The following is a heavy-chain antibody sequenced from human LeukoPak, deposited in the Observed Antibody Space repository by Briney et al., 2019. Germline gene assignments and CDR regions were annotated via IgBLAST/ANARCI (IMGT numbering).Heavy chain of an antibody. CDR3: ARDRSHYDAFDI. V-gene: IGHV4-59*01. CDR1: GDSISSYY. CDR2: IYYSGST. Sequence: PSETLSLTCTVSGDSISSYYWSWIRQPPGKGLEWIGYIYYSGSTNYNPSLKSRVTISVDTSKNQFSLKLSSVTAADTAVYYCARDRSHYDAFDIWGQGTMVTVSS. J-gene: IGHJ3*02.